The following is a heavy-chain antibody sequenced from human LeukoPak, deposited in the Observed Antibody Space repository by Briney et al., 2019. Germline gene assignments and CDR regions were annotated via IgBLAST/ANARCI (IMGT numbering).Heavy chain of an antibody. CDR3: ARRPLWGYCSSTSCYSGAFDI. J-gene: IGHJ3*02. Sequence: SETLSLTCAVYGGSFSGYYWSWIRQPPGKGLEWIGEINHSGSTNYNPSPKSRVTISVDTSKNQFSLKLSSVTAADTAVYYCARRPLWGYCSSTSCYSGAFDIWGQGTMVTVSS. D-gene: IGHD2-2*02. V-gene: IGHV4-34*01. CDR2: INHSGST. CDR1: GGSFSGYY.